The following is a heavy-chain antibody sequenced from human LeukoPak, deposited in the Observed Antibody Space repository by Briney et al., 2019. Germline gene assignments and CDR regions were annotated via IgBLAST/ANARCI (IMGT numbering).Heavy chain of an antibody. Sequence: GGSLRLSCEASGFTFSSYYMIWVRQAPGKGLEWGSVISVSGDWTYYADSVKGRFTISRDNSKNTLYLQMNSLRAEDTAVYYCASILRSSSGYYFDYWGQGTLVTVSS. V-gene: IGHV3-23*01. CDR2: ISVSGDWT. D-gene: IGHD3-10*01. J-gene: IGHJ4*02. CDR3: ASILRSSSGYYFDY. CDR1: GFTFSSYY.